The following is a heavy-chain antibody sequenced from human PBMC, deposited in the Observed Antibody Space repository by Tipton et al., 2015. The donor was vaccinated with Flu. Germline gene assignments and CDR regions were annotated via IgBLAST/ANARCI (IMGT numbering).Heavy chain of an antibody. CDR2: IYYSGST. V-gene: IGHV4-31*03. Sequence: TLSLTCTVSGDSISTGGAYWTWVRQHPGKGLEWIASIYYSGSTYYNPSLWRRVTISADTSKNQISLKVNSVTAADTAVYYCARDQGFGGGLSYDYYVLDVWDQGP. J-gene: IGHJ6*02. CDR1: GDSISTGGAY. CDR3: ARDQGFGGGLSYDYYVLDV. D-gene: IGHD3-10*01.